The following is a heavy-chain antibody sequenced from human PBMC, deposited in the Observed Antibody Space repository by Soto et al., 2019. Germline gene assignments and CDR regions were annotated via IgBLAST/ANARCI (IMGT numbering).Heavy chain of an antibody. J-gene: IGHJ4*02. CDR2: IYWDDDK. Sequence: QITLKESGPTLVSPAQTLTLTCDFSGFSLSTYHMGVAWIRQPPGKALEWLALIYWDDDKRYSPSLKDRLAISKDTSSNQVFLTSTNMDPADTATYFFAHAGDYDLLTFDQWGPGTLVTVSS. D-gene: IGHD4-17*01. CDR1: GFSLSTYHMG. CDR3: AHAGDYDLLTFDQ. V-gene: IGHV2-5*02.